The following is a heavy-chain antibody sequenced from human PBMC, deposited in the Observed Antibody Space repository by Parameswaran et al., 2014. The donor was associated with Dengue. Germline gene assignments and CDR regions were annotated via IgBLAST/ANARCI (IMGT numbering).Heavy chain of an antibody. Sequence: RWIRQPPGKGLEWIAYVYYSGSTNYNPSLKSRVTISVDTSKNQFSLKLSSVTAADTAVYYCARDLNYYGMDVWGQGPRSPSP. J-gene: IGHJ6*02. CDR2: VYYSGST. CDR3: ARDLNYYGMDV. V-gene: IGHV4-59*01.